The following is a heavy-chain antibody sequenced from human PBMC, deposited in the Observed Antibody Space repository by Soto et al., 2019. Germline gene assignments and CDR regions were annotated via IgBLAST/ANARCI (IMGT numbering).Heavy chain of an antibody. Sequence: EVQLVESGGGLVQPGGSLRLSCAASGFTFSSYEMNWVRQAPGKGLEWVSYISSSGSTIYYADSVKGRFTISRDNAKNSLYLQMNSLRAEDTAVYYCARAGGSSGCFDYWGQGTLVTGSS. CDR1: GFTFSSYE. D-gene: IGHD6-19*01. J-gene: IGHJ4*02. CDR2: ISSSGSTI. CDR3: ARAGGSSGCFDY. V-gene: IGHV3-48*03.